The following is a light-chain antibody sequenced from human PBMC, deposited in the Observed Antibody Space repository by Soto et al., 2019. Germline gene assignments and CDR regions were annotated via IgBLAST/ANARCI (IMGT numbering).Light chain of an antibody. CDR3: QQYGYSLFA. J-gene: IGKJ3*01. CDR2: GAS. CDR1: QSVSSSY. Sequence: EIVLTQSPGTLSLSPGERATLSCRASQSVSSSYLTWYQQKPGQAPRLRIYGASGRATGIPDRFSGSGSGTALTLTISRLEPEDFAVYYWQQYGYSLFAFGPGTKVDIK. V-gene: IGKV3-20*01.